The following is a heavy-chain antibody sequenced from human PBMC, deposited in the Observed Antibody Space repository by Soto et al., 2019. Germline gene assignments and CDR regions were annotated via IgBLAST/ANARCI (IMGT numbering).Heavy chain of an antibody. CDR1: GFTFSSYN. V-gene: IGHV3-21*01. Sequence: DVQLVESGGGLVKPGGSLRLSCAASGFTFSSYNMNWVRQAPGKGLEWVSSISAVSTYMYYADSVKGRFTISRDNDKKSLYLQMNSLRAEDSAVYYCARDRSRMDGLSPNGFDPWGQGTLVTVSA. CDR2: ISAVSTYM. J-gene: IGHJ5*02. CDR3: ARDRSRMDGLSPNGFDP. D-gene: IGHD4-17*01.